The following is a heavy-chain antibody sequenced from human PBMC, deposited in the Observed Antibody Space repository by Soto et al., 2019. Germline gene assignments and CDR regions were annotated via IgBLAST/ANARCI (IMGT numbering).Heavy chain of an antibody. Sequence: QVQLQESGPGLVKPSQTLSLTCTVSGGSISSGGYYWSWIRQHPGKGLEWIGYIYYSGSTYYNPSLKSRVTISVNTSKNRFSLKLSSVTAADTAVYYCARESPPRSGYSYGTPHYYGMDVWGQGTTVTVSS. CDR2: IYYSGST. V-gene: IGHV4-31*03. CDR1: GGSISSGGYY. CDR3: ARESPPRSGYSYGTPHYYGMDV. J-gene: IGHJ6*02. D-gene: IGHD5-18*01.